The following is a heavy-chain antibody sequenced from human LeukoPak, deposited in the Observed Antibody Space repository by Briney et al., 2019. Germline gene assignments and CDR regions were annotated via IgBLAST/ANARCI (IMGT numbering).Heavy chain of an antibody. CDR3: AKGDSNPAPYYFDY. D-gene: IGHD6-13*01. CDR1: GFTFSSFA. V-gene: IGHV3-23*01. Sequence: SGGSLRLSCAASGFTFSSFAMSWVRQAPGKGLEWVSGVTGSGGSTYYADSVKGRFTISRDNSKNTLYLQMNSLRAEDTALYYCAKGDSNPAPYYFDYWGQGTLVTVSS. CDR2: VTGSGGST. J-gene: IGHJ4*02.